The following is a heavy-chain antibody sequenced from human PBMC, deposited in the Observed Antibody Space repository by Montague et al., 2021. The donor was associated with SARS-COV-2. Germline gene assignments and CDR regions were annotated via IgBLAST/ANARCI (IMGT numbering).Heavy chain of an antibody. Sequence: SLSLSCAASGFTFSIYAMSWVRQAPGKGLEWVSAISGSGGSTYYADSVKGRFTISRDNSNNTLYLQMNGLRAEDTAVYYCATAWIQLWGNFDYWGQGTLVTGSS. V-gene: IGHV3-23*01. CDR2: ISGSGGST. CDR1: GFTFSIYA. J-gene: IGHJ4*02. CDR3: ATAWIQLWGNFDY. D-gene: IGHD5-18*01.